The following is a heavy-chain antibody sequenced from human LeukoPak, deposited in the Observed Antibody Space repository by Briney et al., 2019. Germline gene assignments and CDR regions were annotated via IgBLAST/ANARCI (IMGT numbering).Heavy chain of an antibody. V-gene: IGHV3-30*04. D-gene: IGHD3-22*01. Sequence: GGSLRLSCAAPGFTFSSYAMHWVRQAPGKGLEWVAVISYDGSNKYYADSVKGRFTISRDNSKNTLYLQMNSLRAEDTAVCYCARSYYHDSNGYFPDYWGQGTLVTVSS. CDR1: GFTFSSYA. CDR3: ARSYYHDSNGYFPDY. J-gene: IGHJ4*02. CDR2: ISYDGSNK.